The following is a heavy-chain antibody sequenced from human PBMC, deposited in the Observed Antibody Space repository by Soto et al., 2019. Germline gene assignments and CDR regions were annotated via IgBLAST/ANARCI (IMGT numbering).Heavy chain of an antibody. CDR3: ARKNYHRGVDY. J-gene: IGHJ4*02. Sequence: QVQLVQSGAEVKKPGSSVKVSCKASGGTFSSYAISWVRQAPGQGLEWMGGIIPIFGTANYAQKFQGRVTITADESTSTAYVGLSSLRSEDTAVYYCARKNYHRGVDYWGQGTLVTVSS. CDR1: GGTFSSYA. CDR2: IIPIFGTA. V-gene: IGHV1-69*12. D-gene: IGHD1-26*01.